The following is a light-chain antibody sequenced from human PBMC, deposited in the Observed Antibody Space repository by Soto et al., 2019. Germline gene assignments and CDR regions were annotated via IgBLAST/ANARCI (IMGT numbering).Light chain of an antibody. CDR2: ATS. Sequence: DIQMTQSPSSLSASVGDRVTITCRASQSISNYLNWYQQKPGKAPKLLIHATSSLQSGVPSRFSGSGSGTDFTLTISSLQPEDFAKYYCQQSYSSPPVTFGQGTRLEI. J-gene: IGKJ5*01. CDR3: QQSYSSPPVT. CDR1: QSISNY. V-gene: IGKV1-39*01.